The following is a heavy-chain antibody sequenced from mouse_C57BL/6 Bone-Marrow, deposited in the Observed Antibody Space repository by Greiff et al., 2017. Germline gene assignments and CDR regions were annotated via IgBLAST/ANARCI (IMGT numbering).Heavy chain of an antibody. CDR2: IDPETGGT. J-gene: IGHJ2*01. V-gene: IGHV1-15*01. D-gene: IGHD1-1*01. CDR1: GYTFTDYA. CDR3: TRSGYYGSSSFY. Sequence: QVQLKESGAELVRPGASVTLSCKASGYTFTDYAMHWVKQTPVHGLEWIGAIDPETGGTAYNQKFKGKAILTADKSSSTAYMELRSLTSEDSAVYYCTRSGYYGSSSFYWGQGTTLTVSS.